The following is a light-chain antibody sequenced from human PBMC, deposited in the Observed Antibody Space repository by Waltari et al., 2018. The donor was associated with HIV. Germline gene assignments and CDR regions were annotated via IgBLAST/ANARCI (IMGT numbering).Light chain of an antibody. V-gene: IGKV3-20*01. Sequence: VLTQSPGSLSLSLGERVSLSCRASQSVGSSSLAWYQQSPGQAPRLLIYATSTRATGIPDRFGGSGSGTDFTLTINRLEPEDSAVYYCQQYGTPPYTFGQGAKVEIK. J-gene: IGKJ2*01. CDR2: ATS. CDR1: QSVGSSS. CDR3: QQYGTPPYT.